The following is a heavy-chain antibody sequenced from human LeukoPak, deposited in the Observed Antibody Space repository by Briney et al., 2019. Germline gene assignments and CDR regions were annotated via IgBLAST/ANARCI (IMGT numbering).Heavy chain of an antibody. CDR3: ARVGGRYSPLGY. Sequence: GGSLRPSCAASGFTFSSYWLTWVRQPPGKGLEWVANIKQDGSEKYYVDSVKGRFTISRDNDKNSLFLQMTSLRAEDTAVYYCARVGGRYSPLGYWGQGTLVTVSS. D-gene: IGHD3-16*02. V-gene: IGHV3-7*01. CDR2: IKQDGSEK. CDR1: GFTFSSYW. J-gene: IGHJ4*02.